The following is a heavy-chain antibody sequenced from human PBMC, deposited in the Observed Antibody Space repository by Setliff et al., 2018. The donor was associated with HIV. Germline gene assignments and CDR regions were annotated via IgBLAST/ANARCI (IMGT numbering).Heavy chain of an antibody. J-gene: IGHJ5*01. D-gene: IGHD3-3*01. V-gene: IGHV3-53*01. Sequence: GSLRLSCVASGITVSTNFMTWIRQAPGKGLQWVSVIDSGGSAFYTDSVKGRFTVSRDNSQNTLFLQMNRLRVDDTGVYFCASGALSRLLEWLSLDSWGQGTQVTVSS. CDR3: ASGALSRLLEWLSLDS. CDR2: IDSGGSA. CDR1: GITVSTNF.